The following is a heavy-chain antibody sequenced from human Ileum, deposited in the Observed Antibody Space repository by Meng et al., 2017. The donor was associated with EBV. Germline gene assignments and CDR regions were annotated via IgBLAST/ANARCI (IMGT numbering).Heavy chain of an antibody. V-gene: IGHV3-33*01. Sequence: QVRVVGAGGGAAQPRRSLRLSCVASGFTFSSYAMHWVRQAPGKGLEWVAVIWYDGSQEYYADSVKGRFTISRDNSKNTLSLQMNSLRAEDTAVYYCARDDYADTKVDFDYWGQGTLVTVSS. CDR3: ARDDYADTKVDFDY. D-gene: IGHD4-17*01. CDR2: IWYDGSQE. CDR1: GFTFSSYA. J-gene: IGHJ4*02.